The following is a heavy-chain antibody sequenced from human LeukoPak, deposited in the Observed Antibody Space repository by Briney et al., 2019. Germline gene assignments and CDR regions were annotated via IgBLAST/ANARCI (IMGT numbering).Heavy chain of an antibody. Sequence: AGGSLRLSCAASGFTFSSYAMSWVRQAPGKGLEWVSAISGSGGSTYYADPVKGRFTISRDNSKNTLYLQMNSLRAEDTAVYYCARVRYSGYDYFDYWGQGTLVTVSS. V-gene: IGHV3-23*01. CDR1: GFTFSSYA. D-gene: IGHD5-12*01. J-gene: IGHJ4*02. CDR2: ISGSGGST. CDR3: ARVRYSGYDYFDY.